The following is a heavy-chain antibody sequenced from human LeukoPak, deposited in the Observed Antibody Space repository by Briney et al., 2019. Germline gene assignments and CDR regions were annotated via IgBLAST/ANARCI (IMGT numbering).Heavy chain of an antibody. Sequence: GGSLRLSCAASGFTVSSNYMAWVRQAPGKGLEWVSVIYSGGTIYYADSVKGRFTISRDNSKNTLYLQMNSLRAEDTAVYYCAREGSYDGSTMWYFDYWGQGTLITVSS. CDR3: AREGSYDGSTMWYFDY. J-gene: IGHJ4*02. V-gene: IGHV3-53*01. CDR1: GFTVSSNY. D-gene: IGHD3-22*01. CDR2: IYSGGTI.